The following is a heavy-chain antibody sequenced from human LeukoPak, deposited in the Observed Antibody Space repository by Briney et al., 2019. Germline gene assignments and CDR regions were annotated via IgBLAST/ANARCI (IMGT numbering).Heavy chain of an antibody. Sequence: PSETLSLTCTVSGGSISSGGYYWSWIRQHPGKGLEWIGYIYYSGSTYYNPSLKSRVTMSVDTSKNQFSLKLSSVTAADTAVYYCAREEDYYDSSGYYDYWGQGTLVTVSS. V-gene: IGHV4-31*03. D-gene: IGHD3-22*01. J-gene: IGHJ4*02. CDR1: GGSISSGGYY. CDR3: AREEDYYDSSGYYDY. CDR2: IYYSGST.